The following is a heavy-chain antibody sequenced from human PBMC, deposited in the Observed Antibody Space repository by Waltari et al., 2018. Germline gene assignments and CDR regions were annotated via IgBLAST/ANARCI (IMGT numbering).Heavy chain of an antibody. Sequence: QVQLQESGPGLVKPSETLSLTCTVSGGSISNYYLSWIRQSPGKGLEWIGSIYYRGSTNYNPSLKSRVTLSVDTSKNHFSLKLSSVTAADTALYYCARQGHYDFWTGYYLFDYWGQGTLVTVSS. V-gene: IGHV4-59*08. D-gene: IGHD3-3*01. CDR3: ARQGHYDFWTGYYLFDY. CDR2: IYYRGST. CDR1: GGSISNYY. J-gene: IGHJ4*02.